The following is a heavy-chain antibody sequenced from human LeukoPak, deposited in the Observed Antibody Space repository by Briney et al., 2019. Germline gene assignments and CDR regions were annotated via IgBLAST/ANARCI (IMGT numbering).Heavy chain of an antibody. J-gene: IGHJ5*02. CDR1: GGSISSYY. D-gene: IGHD6-13*01. V-gene: IGHV4-4*07. CDR3: ARVSGIAPFNWFGP. Sequence: SETLSLTCTVSGGSISSYYWSWIRQPAGKGLEWIGRIYTSGSTNYNPSLKSRVTMSVETSKNQFSLKLSSVTAADTAVYYCARVSGIAPFNWFGPWGQGTLVTVSS. CDR2: IYTSGST.